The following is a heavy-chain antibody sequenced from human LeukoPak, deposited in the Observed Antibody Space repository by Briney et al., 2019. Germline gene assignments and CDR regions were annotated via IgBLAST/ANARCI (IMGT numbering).Heavy chain of an antibody. Sequence: PGGSLRLSCAASGFTFSSYEMNWVRQAPGKGLEWVSYMSSSSSTIYYADSVKGRFTISRDNAKNSLYLQMNSLRAEDTAVYYCARDGEEDIVVVPAAMPHYYYYYMDVWGKGTTVTVSS. CDR2: MSSSSSTI. CDR3: ARDGEEDIVVVPAAMPHYYYYYMDV. D-gene: IGHD2-2*01. CDR1: GFTFSSYE. J-gene: IGHJ6*03. V-gene: IGHV3-48*01.